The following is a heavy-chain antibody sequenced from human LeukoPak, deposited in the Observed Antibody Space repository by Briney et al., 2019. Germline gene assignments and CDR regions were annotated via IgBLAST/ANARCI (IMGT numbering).Heavy chain of an antibody. Sequence: GSLRLSCAASGFTFSSYWMSWVRQAPGKGLEWVANFKQDVSEKYYVDSVKGRFTISRDNAKNSLYLQMNSLRAEDTAVYYCARAFTMIVVVDAFDIWGQGTMVTVSS. CDR3: ARAFTMIVVVDAFDI. D-gene: IGHD3-22*01. J-gene: IGHJ3*02. CDR2: FKQDVSEK. V-gene: IGHV3-7*01. CDR1: GFTFSSYW.